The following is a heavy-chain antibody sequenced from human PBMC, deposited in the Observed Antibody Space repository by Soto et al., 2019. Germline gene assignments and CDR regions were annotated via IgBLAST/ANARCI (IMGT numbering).Heavy chain of an antibody. D-gene: IGHD3-10*01. CDR1: GFTFSSY. V-gene: IGHV4-34*01. CDR3: ASFRYGSGT. J-gene: IGHJ5*02. CDR2: INHSGST. Sequence: GSLRLSCAASGFTFSSYWSWIRQPPGKGLEWIGEINHSGSTNYNPSLKSRVTISVDTSKNQFSLKLSSVTAADTAVYYCASFRYGSGTWGQGTLVTVSS.